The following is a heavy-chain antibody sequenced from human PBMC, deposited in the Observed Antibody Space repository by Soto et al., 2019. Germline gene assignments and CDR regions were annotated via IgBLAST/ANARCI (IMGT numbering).Heavy chain of an antibody. CDR2: IIPIFGTA. CDR3: ARSGRALGIAVAADH. J-gene: IGHJ4*02. D-gene: IGHD6-19*01. V-gene: IGHV1-69*13. Sequence: GAPVKVSCKASGGTFSSYAISWVRQAPGQGLEWMGGIIPIFGTANYAQKFQGRVTITADESTSTAYMALSSLRSEDTAVYYCARSGRALGIAVAADHGGKGTLGTVSS. CDR1: GGTFSSYA.